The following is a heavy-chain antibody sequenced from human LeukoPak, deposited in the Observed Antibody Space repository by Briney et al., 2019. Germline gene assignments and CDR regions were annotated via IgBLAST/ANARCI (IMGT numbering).Heavy chain of an antibody. J-gene: IGHJ4*02. CDR2: IYYSGST. D-gene: IGHD3-22*01. CDR1: GGSFSSSSYY. V-gene: IGHV4-39*07. CDR3: ASGGGSYYYDSSGYHSPVYYFDY. Sequence: SETLSLTCTVSGGSFSSSSYYWAWIRQPPGKGLEWIGSIYYSGSTYHNPSLKSRVTISVDTSKNQFSLKLSSVTAADTAVYYCASGGGSYYYDSSGYHSPVYYFDYWGQGTLVTVSS.